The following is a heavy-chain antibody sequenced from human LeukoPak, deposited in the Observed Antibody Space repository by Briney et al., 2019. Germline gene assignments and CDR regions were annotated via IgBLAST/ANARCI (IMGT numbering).Heavy chain of an antibody. Sequence: SETLSLTCTGYTVSINSYNWSWHRQPPGKGLEWIGYIYYSGSTNYNPSLKSRVTISVDTSKNQFSLKLSSVTAADTAVYYCAKRMTYYDSSGYLYDFDYWGQGTLVTVSS. J-gene: IGHJ4*02. CDR3: AKRMTYYDSSGYLYDFDY. CDR2: IYYSGST. V-gene: IGHV4-59*08. D-gene: IGHD3-22*01. CDR1: TVSINSYN.